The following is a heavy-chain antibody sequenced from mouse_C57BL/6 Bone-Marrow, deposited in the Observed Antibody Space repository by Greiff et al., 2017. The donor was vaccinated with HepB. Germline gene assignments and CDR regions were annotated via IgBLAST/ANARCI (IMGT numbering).Heavy chain of an antibody. CDR2: ISSGGSYN. Sequence: EVQRVESGGDLVKPGGSLKLSCAASGFTFSSYGMSWVRQTPDKRLEWVATISSGGSYNYYPDSVKGRFTISRDNAKNTLYLQMSSLKSEDTAMYYCARRDYYGAWFAYWGQGTLVTVSA. V-gene: IGHV5-6*01. CDR3: ARRDYYGAWFAY. CDR1: GFTFSSYG. D-gene: IGHD1-1*01. J-gene: IGHJ3*01.